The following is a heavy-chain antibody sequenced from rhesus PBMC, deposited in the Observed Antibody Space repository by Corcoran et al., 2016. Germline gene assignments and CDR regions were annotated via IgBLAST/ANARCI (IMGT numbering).Heavy chain of an antibody. J-gene: IGHJ3*01. Sequence: QVQLQESGPGLVKPSETLSLTCAVSGGSFSGYYWGWIRQPPGKGLAWIGYISGRSGSTDSTPTRQSRVTISTDSSKNQFSLTLSSVTAADTAVYYCARDTPGYAFDFWGQGLRVTVSS. V-gene: IGHV4-165*01. CDR2: ISGRSGST. CDR3: ARDTPGYAFDF. D-gene: IGHD1-38*01. CDR1: GGSFSGYY.